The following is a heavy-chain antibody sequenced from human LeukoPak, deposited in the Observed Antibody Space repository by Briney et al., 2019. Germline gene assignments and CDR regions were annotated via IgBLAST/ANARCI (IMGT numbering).Heavy chain of an antibody. Sequence: SQTLSLTCAISGDSFSSNSAAWHWIRQSPSRGLEWLVRTYYRSKWYNDYAVSVKSRITINPDTSKNQFSLQLNSVTPEDTAVYYCAREDCSSTSCYFDYWGQGTLVTVSS. V-gene: IGHV6-1*01. CDR2: TYYRSKWYN. CDR3: AREDCSSTSCYFDY. D-gene: IGHD2-2*01. CDR1: GDSFSSNSAA. J-gene: IGHJ4*02.